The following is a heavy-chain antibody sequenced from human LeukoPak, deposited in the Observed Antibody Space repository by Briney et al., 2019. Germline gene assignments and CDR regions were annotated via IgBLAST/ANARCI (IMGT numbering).Heavy chain of an antibody. CDR3: ARVWTYYYYYYMDV. Sequence: SETLSLACTVSGYSISSGYYWGWIRQPPGKGLEWIGSIYYSGSTYYNPSLKSRVTISVDTSKNQFSLKLSSVTAADTAVYYCARVWTYYYYYYMDVWGKGTTVTVSS. CDR1: GYSISSGYY. J-gene: IGHJ6*03. D-gene: IGHD3/OR15-3a*01. CDR2: IYYSGST. V-gene: IGHV4-38-2*02.